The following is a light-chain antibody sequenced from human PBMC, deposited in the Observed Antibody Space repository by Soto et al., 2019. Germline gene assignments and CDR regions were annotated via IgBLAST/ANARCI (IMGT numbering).Light chain of an antibody. CDR2: GAS. Sequence: EIVMTQSPATLSVSPGERATLSCRASQSVSSNLAWYQQKPGQAPRLLIYGASRRATGIPDRFTGSGSGTDFTLTISSLQSEDFALYYCQQYNDWPPYTFGQGTRWRL. J-gene: IGKJ2*01. CDR1: QSVSSN. V-gene: IGKV3D-15*01. CDR3: QQYNDWPPYT.